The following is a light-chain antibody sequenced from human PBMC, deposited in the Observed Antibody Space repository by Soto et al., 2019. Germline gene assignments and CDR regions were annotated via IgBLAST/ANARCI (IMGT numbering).Light chain of an antibody. Sequence: DIQMTQSPSTLSGSVGDRVTITCRASQSIDSWLAWYQQKPGKAPKLLIFKTSSLASGVPSRFSGSGSGTEFTLTISSLQPDDFATYYCQQYDSIPLAFGQGTKVDIK. CDR1: QSIDSW. V-gene: IGKV1-5*03. J-gene: IGKJ1*01. CDR2: KTS. CDR3: QQYDSIPLA.